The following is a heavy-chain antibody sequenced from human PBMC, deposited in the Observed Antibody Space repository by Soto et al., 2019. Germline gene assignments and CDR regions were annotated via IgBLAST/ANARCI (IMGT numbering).Heavy chain of an antibody. D-gene: IGHD2-15*01. CDR2: ISAYNGDT. J-gene: IGHJ3*02. CDR3: AKDRGYCSGGTCYGVPFDI. Sequence: ASVKVSCKASGYSFTSYGISWVRQAPGQGLEWMGWISAYNGDTNYAQKLRGRVTMTTDTSTSTAYMELRSLRSDDTAQYYCAKDRGYCSGGTCYGVPFDIWGQGTMVTVSS. V-gene: IGHV1-18*01. CDR1: GYSFTSYG.